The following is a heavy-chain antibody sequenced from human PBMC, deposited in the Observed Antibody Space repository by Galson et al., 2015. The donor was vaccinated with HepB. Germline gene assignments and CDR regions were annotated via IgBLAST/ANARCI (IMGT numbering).Heavy chain of an antibody. CDR1: GYTFTSDA. Sequence: SVKVSCKASGYTFTSDAMNWVRQTPGQGLEWMGWININTGNPTYAQGFTGRFVFSLDTSVSTAYLQISSLKAEDTAVYYCFGENWFDPRGQGTLVTVSS. J-gene: IGHJ5*02. CDR2: ININTGNP. V-gene: IGHV7-4-1*02. D-gene: IGHD3-10*01. CDR3: FGENWFDP.